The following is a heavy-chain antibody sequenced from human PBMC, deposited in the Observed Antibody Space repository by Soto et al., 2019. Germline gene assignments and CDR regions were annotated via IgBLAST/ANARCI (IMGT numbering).Heavy chain of an antibody. J-gene: IGHJ3*02. D-gene: IGHD4-17*01. CDR2: FYSGGSI. CDR3: ARDTTVVIGAFDI. V-gene: IGHV3-53*01. Sequence: GGSLSLSCAASGFTVSSNYMSWVPQAPGKGLGGVSVFYSGGSIFFADCVKGRLTISRDNSKNTLYLQINSLRAEDTAVYYCARDTTVVIGAFDIWGQGTMVTVS. CDR1: GFTVSSNY.